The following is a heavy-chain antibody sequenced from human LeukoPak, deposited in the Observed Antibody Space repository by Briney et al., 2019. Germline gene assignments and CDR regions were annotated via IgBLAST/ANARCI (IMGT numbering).Heavy chain of an antibody. CDR1: GYFTGSY. D-gene: IGHD6-19*01. CDR3: ARVGDYSSGWYGDF. V-gene: IGHV1-46*01. CDR2: INPSDGST. J-gene: IGHJ4*02. Sequence: ASVKVSCKASGYFTGSYIHWVRQAPGQGLEWMGIINPSDGSTSYAQKFQGRVTMTRDTSTSTVYMELSSLRSEDTAVYYCARVGDYSSGWYGDFWGQGTLVTVSS.